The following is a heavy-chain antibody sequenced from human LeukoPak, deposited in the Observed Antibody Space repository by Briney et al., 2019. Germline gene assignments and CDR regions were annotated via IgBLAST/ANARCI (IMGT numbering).Heavy chain of an antibody. Sequence: GGSLRLSCEVSGFTFRSYWMHWARQAPGKGLVWVSRINSDGSSTSYADSVKGRFTISRDNARNTLYLQMNSLRAEDTAVYYCARGWEVPFDYWGQGTLVTVSS. V-gene: IGHV3-74*01. J-gene: IGHJ4*02. D-gene: IGHD1-26*01. CDR2: INSDGSST. CDR3: ARGWEVPFDY. CDR1: GFTFRSYW.